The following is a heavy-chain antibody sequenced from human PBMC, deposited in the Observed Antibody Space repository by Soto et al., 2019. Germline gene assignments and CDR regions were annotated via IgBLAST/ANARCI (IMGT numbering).Heavy chain of an antibody. CDR3: ARGGHDFWSGSFEF. Sequence: SETLSLTCTVSGGSISTYFCNWIRQPAGKGMEWIGRIDTSGNTNYSPSLKSRVTMSVDTSKNQFSLKLSSVTAADTAAYYCARGGHDFWSGSFEFWGQGTLVTVYS. V-gene: IGHV4-4*07. CDR1: GGSISTYF. J-gene: IGHJ4*02. D-gene: IGHD3-3*01. CDR2: IDTSGNT.